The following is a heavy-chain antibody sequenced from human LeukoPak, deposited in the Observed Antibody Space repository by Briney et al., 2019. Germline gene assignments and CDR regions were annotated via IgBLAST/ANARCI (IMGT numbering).Heavy chain of an antibody. CDR3: ARSDGYNYPFDY. Sequence: GGSLRLSCAATGFTFSDFHMSWIRQAPGKGLEWVSYISSSGRTIYYADSVKGRFTISRDNAKNSLYVQMNSLRAGDTAVYYCARSDGYNYPFDYWGQGTLVTVSS. CDR2: ISSSGRTI. V-gene: IGHV3-11*01. D-gene: IGHD5-24*01. CDR1: GFTFSDFH. J-gene: IGHJ4*02.